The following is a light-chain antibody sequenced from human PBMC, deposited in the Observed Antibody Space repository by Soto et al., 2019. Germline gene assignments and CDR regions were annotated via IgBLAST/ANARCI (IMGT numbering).Light chain of an antibody. Sequence: IQLTQSPSSLSASVGDRVTITCRASQGINKFLAWYQQRPGKAPQLLVYGASTLPSGVPSRFSGSGSGTDFTLTISSLQTEDFATYYCQQLTNCLFTFGQGTKLDIK. CDR1: QGINKF. V-gene: IGKV1-9*01. CDR2: GAS. CDR3: QQLTNCLFT. J-gene: IGKJ2*01.